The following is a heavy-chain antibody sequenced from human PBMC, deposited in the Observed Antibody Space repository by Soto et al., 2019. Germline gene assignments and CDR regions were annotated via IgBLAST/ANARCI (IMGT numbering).Heavy chain of an antibody. CDR2: IIPINGNT. CDR3: ARARYDTPAPNYFDY. V-gene: IGHV1-18*01. CDR1: GGTFSSYA. Sequence: RASVKVSCQASGGTFSSYAISWVRQAPGQGLEWMGWIIPINGNTNYAQKLQGRVTMTTDTSTSTAYMELRSLRSDDTAVYYCARARYDTPAPNYFDYWGQGTLVTVSS. J-gene: IGHJ4*02. D-gene: IGHD3-22*01.